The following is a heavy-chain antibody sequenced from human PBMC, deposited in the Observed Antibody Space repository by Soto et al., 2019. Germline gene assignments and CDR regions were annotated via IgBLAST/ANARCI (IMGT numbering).Heavy chain of an antibody. Sequence: EVQLLESGGGLVQPGGSLRLSCAASGFTFSNYAMNWVRQAPGKGLEWVSTISSSSGSTYYAYSVKDRFTISRNNSKNFLYLQMNSLRGAHTAVYYWAKVGSKRYSSQDPDYWGQRTLVTISS. CDR3: AKVGSKRYSSQDPDY. V-gene: IGHV3-23*01. CDR1: GFTFSNYA. D-gene: IGHD5-12*01. J-gene: IGHJ4*02. CDR2: ISSSSGST.